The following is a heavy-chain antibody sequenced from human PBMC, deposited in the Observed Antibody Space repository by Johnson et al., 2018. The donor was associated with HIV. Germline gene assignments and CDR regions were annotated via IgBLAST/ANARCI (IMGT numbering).Heavy chain of an antibody. Sequence: VQLVESGGGVVRPGGSLRVSCAASGFTFDDYGMSWVRQAPGKGLEWVSGINWNGGSTGYADSVKGRFTNSRDNAKNSLYLQMNSLRAEDTAVYYCAREKGAKGSSPSAFDIWGQGTMVTVSS. CDR1: GFTFDDYG. J-gene: IGHJ3*02. CDR2: INWNGGST. CDR3: AREKGAKGSSPSAFDI. D-gene: IGHD6-13*01. V-gene: IGHV3-20*04.